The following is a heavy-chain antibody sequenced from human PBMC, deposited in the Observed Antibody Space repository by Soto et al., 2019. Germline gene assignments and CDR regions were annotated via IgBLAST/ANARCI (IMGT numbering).Heavy chain of an antibody. D-gene: IGHD1-1*01. J-gene: IGHJ4*02. CDR3: ARGTATGDD. CDR1: GFTFSDHY. V-gene: IGHV3-11*01. Sequence: GGSLRLSCAASGFTFSDHYMSWIRQAPGKGLEWVSYISSHANTIYYADSVKGRFTISRDNAKNSLYLQMNSLRAEDTAVYYCARGTATGDDWGQGTLVTVSS. CDR2: ISSHANTI.